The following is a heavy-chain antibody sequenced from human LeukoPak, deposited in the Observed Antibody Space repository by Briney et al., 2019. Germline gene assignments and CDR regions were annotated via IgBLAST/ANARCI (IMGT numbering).Heavy chain of an antibody. Sequence: SETLSLTCTVSGASMTSGAYYWNWIRQPPGKGLEWIGNIFYSGSTRYTPSLKSRVTISVDTSKNQVSLKLTSVSAADTAVYYCARYDSSGFYQYYIDYWGQGTLVTVSS. V-gene: IGHV4-61*08. CDR3: ARYDSSGFYQYYIDY. J-gene: IGHJ4*02. CDR1: GASMTSGAYY. CDR2: IFYSGST. D-gene: IGHD3-22*01.